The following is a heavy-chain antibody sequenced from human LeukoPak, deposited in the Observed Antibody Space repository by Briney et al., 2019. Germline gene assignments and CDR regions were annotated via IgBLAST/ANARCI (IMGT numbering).Heavy chain of an antibody. J-gene: IGHJ5*02. CDR2: MNPGTGNT. CDR1: GYTFHSYD. CDR3: ARGRFDP. Sequence: ASLKVSCKASGYTFHSYDINWVRQATGQGLEWMGWMNPGTGNTGYGPRFLGRVTMTRDTSISTAYLQLSSLTSADTAVYYCARGRFDPWGQGTQVIVSS. V-gene: IGHV1-8*01.